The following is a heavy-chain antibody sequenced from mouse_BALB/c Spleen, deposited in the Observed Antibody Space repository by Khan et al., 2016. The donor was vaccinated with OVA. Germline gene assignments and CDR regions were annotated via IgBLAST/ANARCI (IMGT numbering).Heavy chain of an antibody. CDR1: GFSISDTY. CDR2: IDPANGNT. D-gene: IGHD2-14*01. CDR3: VRGGYGWLPY. Sequence: EVQLQESGAELVKPGASVKLSCTASGFSISDTYMHWVKQRPEQGLEWIGRIDPANGNTNNDPKFQGKAAITADTFSNTAYLQLISLTSADTAVYYCVRGGYGWLPYWGQGTLVTVSA. J-gene: IGHJ3*01. V-gene: IGHV14-3*02.